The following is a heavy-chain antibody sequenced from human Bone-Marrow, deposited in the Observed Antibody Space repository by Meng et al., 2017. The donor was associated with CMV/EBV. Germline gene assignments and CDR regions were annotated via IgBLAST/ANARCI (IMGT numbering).Heavy chain of an antibody. CDR2: IYVDGNT. CDR3: ASGGWYSSGWYDY. J-gene: IGHJ4*02. CDR1: KFTVSSSH. Sequence: GGSLRLSCAASKFTVSSSHMNWVRQAPGKVLEWVSVIYVDGNTNYVDSVKGRFTISRDNAKNSLYLQMNSLRAEDTAVYYCASGGWYSSGWYDYWGQGTLVTVSS. D-gene: IGHD6-19*01. V-gene: IGHV3-53*01.